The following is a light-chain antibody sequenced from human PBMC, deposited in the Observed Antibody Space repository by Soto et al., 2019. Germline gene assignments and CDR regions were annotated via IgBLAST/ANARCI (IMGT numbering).Light chain of an antibody. Sequence: DIQMTQSPSTLSASVGDRVTITCRASQSITNWLAWYQQKPGKAPKLLIYKASNLETGVPSRFSGSGFGTEFTLTISSLQPDDFATYYCQQYITYSPWTFGQGTKVDFK. J-gene: IGKJ1*01. V-gene: IGKV1-5*03. CDR2: KAS. CDR3: QQYITYSPWT. CDR1: QSITNW.